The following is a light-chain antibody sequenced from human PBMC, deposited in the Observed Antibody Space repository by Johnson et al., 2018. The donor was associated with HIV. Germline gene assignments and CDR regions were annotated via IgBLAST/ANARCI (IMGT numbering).Light chain of an antibody. CDR3: GTWDSSLSAPRYV. J-gene: IGLJ1*01. CDR2: DNN. Sequence: QAVLTQPPSVSAAPGQTVTISCSGSSSNVGSSFVSWYRQVPGTAPKLLIYDNNKRPSGIPGRFSGSKSGPSATLGITGLQTGAEADYYCGTWDSSLSAPRYVFGTGTKVTVL. V-gene: IGLV1-51*01. CDR1: SSNVGSSF.